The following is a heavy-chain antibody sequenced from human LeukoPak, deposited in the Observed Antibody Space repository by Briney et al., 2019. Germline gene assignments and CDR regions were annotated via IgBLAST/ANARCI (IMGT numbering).Heavy chain of an antibody. CDR2: ISSSGSNT. V-gene: IGHV3-11*04. J-gene: IGHJ4*02. CDR1: GFTFSNYY. Sequence: GGSLRLSCAASGFTFSNYYMSWIRQAPGKGLEWVSCISSSGSNTYYAGSVKGRFTISRDNAKNSLYMQMNSLRSEDTAVYYCARDLVGPKRYSGYDRDYWGQGTLVTVSS. CDR3: ARDLVGPKRYSGYDRDY. D-gene: IGHD5-12*01.